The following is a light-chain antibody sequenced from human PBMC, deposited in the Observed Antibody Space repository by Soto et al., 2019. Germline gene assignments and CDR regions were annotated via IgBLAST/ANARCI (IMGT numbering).Light chain of an antibody. CDR2: GAS. V-gene: IGKV3-15*01. Sequence: IVMTQSPATLSVSPGERATLSCRASQSVSSKLAWYQQKPGQGPRILIYGASTRATGIPARFSGSGSGTEFTLTISSLQSEDFAVYYCQHYSTWLLTFGQGTKVEIQ. CDR1: QSVSSK. CDR3: QHYSTWLLT. J-gene: IGKJ1*01.